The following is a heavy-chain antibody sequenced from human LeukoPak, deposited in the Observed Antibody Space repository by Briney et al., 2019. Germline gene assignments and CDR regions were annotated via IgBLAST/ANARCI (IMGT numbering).Heavy chain of an antibody. CDR3: ARGYSSSWYYFDY. J-gene: IGHJ4*02. D-gene: IGHD6-13*01. CDR2: INHSGST. Sequence: SETLSLTCAVYGGSFSGYYWSWIRQPPGKGLEWIGEINHSGSTNYNPSLKSRVTISVDTPKNQFSLKLSSMTAADTAVYYCARGYSSSWYYFDYWGQGTLVTVSS. CDR1: GGSFSGYY. V-gene: IGHV4-34*01.